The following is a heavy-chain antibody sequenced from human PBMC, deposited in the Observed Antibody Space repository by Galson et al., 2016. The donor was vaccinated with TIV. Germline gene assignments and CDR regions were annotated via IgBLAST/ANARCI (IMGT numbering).Heavy chain of an antibody. J-gene: IGHJ4*02. CDR2: MWFDGRNL. Sequence: SLRLSCAASGFTFSTYGMHWVRQAPGKGLEWVAFMWFDGRNLDYADSVKGRFTISRDNSENTLYLQINSLSAEDTAVYYSAREGHYSSPSPGYYFDYWGQGTLVTASS. D-gene: IGHD6-6*01. CDR3: AREGHYSSPSPGYYFDY. V-gene: IGHV3-33*01. CDR1: GFTFSTYG.